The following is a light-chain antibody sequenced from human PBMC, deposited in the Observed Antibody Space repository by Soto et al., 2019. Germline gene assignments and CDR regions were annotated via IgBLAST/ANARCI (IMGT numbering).Light chain of an antibody. V-gene: IGKV1-5*01. CDR3: LQYNTYPRT. Sequence: DIQMTQSPSTLSASVGDRVTITCRASKSISRWLAWYQQKPGKAPKVLIYDVSSLESGVPSRFSGSGSGTESWLTISSLQPDDFATYYCLQYNTYPRTFGQGTKVEIQ. CDR2: DVS. J-gene: IGKJ1*01. CDR1: KSISRW.